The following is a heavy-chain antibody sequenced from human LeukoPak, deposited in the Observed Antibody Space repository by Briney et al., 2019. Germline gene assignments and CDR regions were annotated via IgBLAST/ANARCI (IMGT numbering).Heavy chain of an antibody. Sequence: SETLSLTCAVYGGSFSGYYWSWIRQPPGKGLEWIGEINHSGSTNYNPSPKSRVTISVDTSKNQFSLKLSSVTAADTAVYYCARGIVGATDFDYWGQGTLVTVSS. CDR1: GGSFSGYY. V-gene: IGHV4-34*01. CDR2: INHSGST. J-gene: IGHJ4*02. D-gene: IGHD1-26*01. CDR3: ARGIVGATDFDY.